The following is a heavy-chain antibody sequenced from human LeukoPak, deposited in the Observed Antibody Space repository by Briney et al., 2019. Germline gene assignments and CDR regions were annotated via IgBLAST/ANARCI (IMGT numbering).Heavy chain of an antibody. J-gene: IGHJ6*04. CDR2: INPNSGGT. Sequence: ASVTVSCMASEYTFTGYYMHWVLHAPGQGLESMGWINPNSGGTNYAQKFQGWVTMTRDTSISTAYMELSRLRSDDTAVYYCARESGSILGPMDVWGKGTTVTVSS. CDR1: EYTFTGYY. D-gene: IGHD3-3*01. CDR3: ARESGSILGPMDV. V-gene: IGHV1-2*04.